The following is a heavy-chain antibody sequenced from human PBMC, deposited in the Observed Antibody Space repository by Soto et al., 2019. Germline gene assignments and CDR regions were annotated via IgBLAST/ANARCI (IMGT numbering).Heavy chain of an antibody. CDR2: ISSSSYI. J-gene: IGHJ5*02. Sequence: LRLSCAASGFTFSSYSMNWVRQAPGKGLEWVSSISSSSYIYYADSVKGRFTISRDNAKNSLYLQMNSLRAEDTAVYYCARGDFWSGYSPVNWFDPWGQGTLVTVSS. CDR1: GFTFSSYS. CDR3: ARGDFWSGYSPVNWFDP. D-gene: IGHD3-3*01. V-gene: IGHV3-21*01.